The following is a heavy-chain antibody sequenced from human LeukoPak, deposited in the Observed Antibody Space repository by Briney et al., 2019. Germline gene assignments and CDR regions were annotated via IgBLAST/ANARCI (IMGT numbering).Heavy chain of an antibody. Sequence: GRSLSLSCAASGFTFDDYAMHWVRQAPGKGLEWLSGISWNSGRIGYADSVKGRFNTSKDNVKSSMYLQMNSLSAEDTALYYCAKAPLGYYVDHWGQGTLVTVSS. CDR3: AKAPLGYYVDH. J-gene: IGHJ4*02. V-gene: IGHV3-9*01. D-gene: IGHD3-10*01. CDR2: ISWNSGRI. CDR1: GFTFDDYA.